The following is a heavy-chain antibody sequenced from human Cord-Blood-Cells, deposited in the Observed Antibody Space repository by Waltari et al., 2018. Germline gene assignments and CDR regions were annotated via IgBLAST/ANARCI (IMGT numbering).Heavy chain of an antibody. CDR1: GFTVSSNY. V-gene: IGHV3-53*04. Sequence: EVQLVESGGGLVQPGGSLRLSCSASGFTVSSNYMSWVSQATGQGLELVSVIYGRGSTYHADSGKGRFTISRHNSKNTLYLQMNSLRAEDTAVYYCARGSTGDGYWYFDLWGRGTLVTVSS. CDR3: ARGSTGDGYWYFDL. CDR2: IYGRGST. D-gene: IGHD7-27*01. J-gene: IGHJ2*01.